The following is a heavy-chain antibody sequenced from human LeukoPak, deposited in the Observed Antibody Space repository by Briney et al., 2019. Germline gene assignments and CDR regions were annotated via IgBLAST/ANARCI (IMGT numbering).Heavy chain of an antibody. CDR2: IKSKTDGGTT. CDR3: TTAYDFWSGLDY. V-gene: IGHV3-15*07. J-gene: IGHJ4*02. D-gene: IGHD3-3*01. Sequence: GGSLRLSCAASGFTFSNTWMNWVRQAPGKGLEWVGRIKSKTDGGTTDYAAPVKGRFTISRDDSKNTLYLQMNSLKTEDTAVYYCTTAYDFWSGLDYWGQGTLVTVSS. CDR1: GFTFSNTW.